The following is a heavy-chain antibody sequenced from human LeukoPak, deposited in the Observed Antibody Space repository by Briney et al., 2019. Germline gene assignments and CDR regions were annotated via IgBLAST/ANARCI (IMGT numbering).Heavy chain of an antibody. V-gene: IGHV3-66*01. CDR2: IYSGDRT. J-gene: IGHJ4*02. D-gene: IGHD5-18*01. CDR3: ARDGGYSYGYGFDY. Sequence: PGGSLRLSCAASGFIVSSDYMSWVRQSPGKGLEWVSVIYSGDRTYYADSVKGRFTISSDSSKNTLYLQMNSLRAEGTAVYYCARDGGYSYGYGFDYWGQGTLVTVSS. CDR1: GFIVSSDY.